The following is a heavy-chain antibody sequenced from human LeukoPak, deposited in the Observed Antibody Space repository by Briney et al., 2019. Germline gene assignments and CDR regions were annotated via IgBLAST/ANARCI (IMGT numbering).Heavy chain of an antibody. V-gene: IGHV4-34*01. J-gene: IGHJ5*02. CDR1: GGSFSGYY. CDR3: ARVAYYYYGSGSYRSNWFDP. Sequence: SETLSLTCAVYGGSFSGYYWSWIRQPPGKGLEWIGEINHSGSTNYNPSLKSRVTISVDTSKNQFSLKLSSVTAADTAVYYCARVAYYYYGSGSYRSNWFDPWGQGTLVTVSS. CDR2: INHSGST. D-gene: IGHD3-10*01.